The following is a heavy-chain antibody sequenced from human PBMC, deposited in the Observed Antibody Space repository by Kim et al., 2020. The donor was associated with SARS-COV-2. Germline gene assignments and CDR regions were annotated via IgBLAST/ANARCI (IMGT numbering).Heavy chain of an antibody. Sequence: GGSLRLSCAASGFTVSSNYMSWVRQAPGKGLEWVSVIYSGGGTYYADSVKGRFTISRDNSKNTLYLQMNSLRAEDTAVYYCARATAYCGGDCPLVESFDIWEQGTLVTVSS. J-gene: IGHJ3*02. CDR1: GFTVSSNY. CDR2: IYSGGGT. CDR3: ARATAYCGGDCPLVESFDI. D-gene: IGHD2-21*02. V-gene: IGHV3-66*01.